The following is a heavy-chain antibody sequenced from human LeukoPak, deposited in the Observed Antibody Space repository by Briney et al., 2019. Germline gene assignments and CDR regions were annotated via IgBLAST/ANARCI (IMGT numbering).Heavy chain of an antibody. D-gene: IGHD1-26*01. V-gene: IGHV5-51*01. CDR1: GYSFTSYW. J-gene: IGHJ4*02. Sequence: GESLKISCKGSGYSFTSYWIGWVRQMPGKGLEWMGIIYPGDSDTRYRPSFQGQVSISADKSISTAYLQWSSLKASDTAIYYCARPGRGYTRNYFLDYWGQGTLVTVSS. CDR3: ARPGRGYTRNYFLDY. CDR2: IYPGDSDT.